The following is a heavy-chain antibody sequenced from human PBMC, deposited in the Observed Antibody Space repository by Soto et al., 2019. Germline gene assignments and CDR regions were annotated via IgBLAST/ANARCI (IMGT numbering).Heavy chain of an antibody. CDR2: ISYDSDTI. J-gene: IGHJ6*02. CDR3: AKRLAPASYYVMDV. V-gene: IGHV3-48*01. D-gene: IGHD2-2*01. Sequence: GGSLRLSCAGSGFTFGTYSMNWVRQAAGKGLEWIAYISYDSDTIQYADSVKGRFTISRDNSKNTLYLQMNSLRVEDTALYYCAKRLAPASYYVMDVWGQGTTVTVSS. CDR1: GFTFGTYS.